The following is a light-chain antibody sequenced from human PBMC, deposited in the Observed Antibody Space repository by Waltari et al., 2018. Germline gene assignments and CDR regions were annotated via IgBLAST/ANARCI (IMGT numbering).Light chain of an antibody. CDR1: QSVSRN. CDR2: GAS. V-gene: IGKV3-15*01. CDR3: QQYNNWAPLT. Sequence: EIVMTQSQATLSVSPGERATLSCRASQSVSRNLAWYQQKPGQAPTRLIYGASTRATGIPARFSGSGSGTEFTLTISSLQSEDFAVYYCQQYNNWAPLTFGGGTKVEIK. J-gene: IGKJ4*01.